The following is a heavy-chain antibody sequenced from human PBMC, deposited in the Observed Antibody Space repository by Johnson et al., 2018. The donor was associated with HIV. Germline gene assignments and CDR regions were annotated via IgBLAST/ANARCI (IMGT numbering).Heavy chain of an antibody. Sequence: VQLVESGGGVVQPGRSLRLSCAASGLTFSSYAMSWVRQAPGKGLEWVSAISGSGGSTYYADSVTGRFTISRDNSKNTLYLQMNSLRAEDTAVYYCAKHIVLVVYAIGAAFDIWGQGTMVTVSS. CDR3: AKHIVLVVYAIGAAFDI. D-gene: IGHD2-8*02. CDR1: GLTFSSYA. J-gene: IGHJ3*02. CDR2: ISGSGGST. V-gene: IGHV3-23*04.